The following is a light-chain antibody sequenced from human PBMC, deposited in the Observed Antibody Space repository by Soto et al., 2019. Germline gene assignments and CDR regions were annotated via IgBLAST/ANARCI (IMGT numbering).Light chain of an antibody. CDR3: QQSYSTPQIT. V-gene: IGKV1-39*01. Sequence: DIKMTLSPSTLSANVGDRVTITCRASQNIDTSLAWYQHKPGKAPKLLMFDVSNLGSGVPSRFSGSGSGTDFTLTISSLQPEDFATYYCQQSYSTPQITFGQGTLLEVK. CDR2: DVS. CDR1: QNIDTS. J-gene: IGKJ5*01.